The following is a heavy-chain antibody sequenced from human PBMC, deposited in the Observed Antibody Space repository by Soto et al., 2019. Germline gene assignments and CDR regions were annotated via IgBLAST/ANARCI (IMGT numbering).Heavy chain of an antibody. Sequence: QVQLVGSGGGVVQPGRSLRLSCAASGFTFSSCGMHWVRQAPGKGLEWVVVIWYDGSNKYYADSVKGRITISRDNSKNTLYLQMNSLRAEDTAVYYCARGYSSNSGAFDIWGQGTVVTVSS. D-gene: IGHD2-2*01. CDR3: ARGYSSNSGAFDI. J-gene: IGHJ3*02. V-gene: IGHV3-33*01. CDR2: IWYDGSNK. CDR1: GFTFSSCG.